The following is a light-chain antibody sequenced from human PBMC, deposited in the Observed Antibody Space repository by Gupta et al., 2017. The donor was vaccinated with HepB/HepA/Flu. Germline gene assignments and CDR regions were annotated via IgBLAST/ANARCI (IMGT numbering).Light chain of an antibody. J-gene: IGKJ2*03. V-gene: IGKV1-5*03. Sequence: DIQMTQSPSTLSASVGDRVTITCRASQSINSWLAWYQQKPGKAPKLLIYKASSLKSGVPSRFSGSGSGTEFTLTINSLQPDDFATYFCQQYDSYSWSFGQGTKLEIK. CDR2: KAS. CDR1: QSINSW. CDR3: QQYDSYSWS.